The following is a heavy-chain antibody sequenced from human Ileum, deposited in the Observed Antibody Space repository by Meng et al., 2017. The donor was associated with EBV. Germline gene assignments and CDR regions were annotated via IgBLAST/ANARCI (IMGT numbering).Heavy chain of an antibody. Sequence: QVQVQASGPGPVKPSETLSLTCAVSGGSISRSDWWSWVRQPPGKGLEWIGETSHSGSTNYSPSLKSRVTISLDKSKNQLSLKLNSVTAADTAVYYCASSDYYRSDYWGQGTLVTVSS. CDR2: TSHSGST. CDR1: GGSISRSDW. CDR3: ASSDYYRSDY. D-gene: IGHD3-22*01. J-gene: IGHJ4*02. V-gene: IGHV4-4*02.